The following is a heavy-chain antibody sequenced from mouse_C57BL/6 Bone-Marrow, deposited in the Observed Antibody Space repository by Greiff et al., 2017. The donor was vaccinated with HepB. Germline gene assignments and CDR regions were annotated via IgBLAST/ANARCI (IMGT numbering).Heavy chain of an antibody. CDR2: INPGSGGT. Sequence: QVQLQQSGAELVRPGTSVKVSCKASGYAFTNYLIEWVKQRPGQGLEWIGVINPGSGGTNYNEKFKGKATLTADKSSSTAYMQLSSLTSEYSAVYFCARSKLYGKGAMDYWGQGTSVTVSS. V-gene: IGHV1-54*01. CDR1: GYAFTNYL. D-gene: IGHD2-1*01. CDR3: ARSKLYGKGAMDY. J-gene: IGHJ4*01.